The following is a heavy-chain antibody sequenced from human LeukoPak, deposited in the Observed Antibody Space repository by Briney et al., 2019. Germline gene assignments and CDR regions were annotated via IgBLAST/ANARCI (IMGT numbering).Heavy chain of an antibody. CDR1: GGSISSSRYY. J-gene: IGHJ4*02. CDR3: ARDGYSGSDAL. Sequence: PSETLSLTCTVSGGSISSSRYYWGWIRQPPGKGLEWIGSIYYSGSTYYNPSLKSRVTISVDTSKNQFSLKLSSVTAADTAVYYCARDGYSGSDALWGQGTLVTVSS. V-gene: IGHV4-39*07. CDR2: IYYSGST. D-gene: IGHD5-12*01.